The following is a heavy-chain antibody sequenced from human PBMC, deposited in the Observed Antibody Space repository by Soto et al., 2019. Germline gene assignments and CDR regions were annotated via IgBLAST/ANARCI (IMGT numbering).Heavy chain of an antibody. CDR2: ISSSSSTI. V-gene: IGHV3-48*01. CDR1: GFTFSSYS. J-gene: IGHJ4*02. D-gene: IGHD3-16*02. CDR3: ARDTYYDYIWGSYRSYYFDY. Sequence: GGSLRLSCAASGFTFSSYSMNWVRQAPGKGLEWVSYISSSSSTIYYADSVKGRFTISRDNAKNSLYLQMNSLRAEDTAVYYCARDTYYDYIWGSYRSYYFDYWGQGTLVTVSS.